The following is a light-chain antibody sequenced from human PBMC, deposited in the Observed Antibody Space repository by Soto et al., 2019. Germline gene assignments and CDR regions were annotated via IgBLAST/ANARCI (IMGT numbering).Light chain of an antibody. Sequence: QSALTQPPSASGSPGQSVTISCTGTSSDVGAYNYVSWYQQHAGKAPKLVIYEVTKRPSGVPDRFSGSKSANTASLTVSGLQAEDEADYYCSSLAPGNTWVFGGGTQLPVL. CDR1: SSDVGAYNY. J-gene: IGLJ3*02. V-gene: IGLV2-8*01. CDR2: EVT. CDR3: SSLAPGNTWV.